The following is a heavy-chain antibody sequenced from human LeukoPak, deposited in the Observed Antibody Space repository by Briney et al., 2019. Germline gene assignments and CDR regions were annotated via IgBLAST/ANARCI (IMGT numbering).Heavy chain of an antibody. CDR2: INPNSGGT. J-gene: IGHJ1*01. V-gene: IGHV1-2*02. Sequence: ASVKVSCKASVYTFTGYYMHWVRQAPGQGLEWMGWINPNSGGTNYAQKFQGRVTMTRDTSISTAYMELSRLRSDDTAVYYCARGASGHEYFQHWGRGTLVTVSS. D-gene: IGHD5-12*01. CDR3: ARGASGHEYFQH. CDR1: VYTFTGYY.